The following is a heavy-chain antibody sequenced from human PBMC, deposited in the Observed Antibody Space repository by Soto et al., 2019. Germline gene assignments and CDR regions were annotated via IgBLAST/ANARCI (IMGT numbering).Heavy chain of an antibody. Sequence: QLVESGGGLVQPGGSLRLSCAASEFTFNTYSMNWVRQAPGKGLEWLSYISPGSDRMFYADSVKGRFAISRDNAKNSLYLQLHSLRAEDTALYYCVRDSRYAFDLWGQGTVVTVSS. V-gene: IGHV3-48*01. CDR1: EFTFNTYS. CDR3: VRDSRYAFDL. J-gene: IGHJ3*01. CDR2: ISPGSDRM.